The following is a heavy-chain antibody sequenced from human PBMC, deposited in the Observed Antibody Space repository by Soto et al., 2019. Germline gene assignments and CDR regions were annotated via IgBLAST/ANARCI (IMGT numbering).Heavy chain of an antibody. CDR3: GRDPIGGGAPYYIDF. CDR1: GYTFTDYY. CDR2: INPNTGGT. V-gene: IGHV1-2*02. J-gene: IGHJ4*02. D-gene: IGHD3-16*01. Sequence: AASVKVSCKASGYTFTDYYMHWVQQAPGQGPEWVGWINPNTGGTHSAQKFQGRVTMTRDTSISTAYMEVSSLRSDDTAVYFCGRDPIGGGAPYYIDFWGQGTLVTVSS.